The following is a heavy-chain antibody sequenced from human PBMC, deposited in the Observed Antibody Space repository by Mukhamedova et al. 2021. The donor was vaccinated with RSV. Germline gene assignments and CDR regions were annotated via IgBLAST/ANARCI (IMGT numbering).Heavy chain of an antibody. CDR2: GST. V-gene: IGHV4-34*01. J-gene: IGHJ3*02. CDR3: ARRGSSSWPDAFDI. Sequence: GSTNYNPSLKSRVTISVDTSKNQFSLKLSSVTAADTAVYYCARRGSSSWPDAFDIWGQGTMVTVSS. D-gene: IGHD6-13*01.